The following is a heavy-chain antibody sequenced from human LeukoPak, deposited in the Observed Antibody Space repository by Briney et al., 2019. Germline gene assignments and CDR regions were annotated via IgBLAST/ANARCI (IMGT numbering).Heavy chain of an antibody. V-gene: IGHV3-7*01. CDR1: GFTFSSYW. CDR2: IKQDGSEK. D-gene: IGHD2-2*01. CDR3: ARVYCSSTSCHFDY. J-gene: IGHJ4*02. Sequence: GGSLRLSCAASGFTFSSYWMSWVRQAPGKELEWVANIKQDGSEKCYVDSVKGRFTISRDNAKNSLYLQMNSLRAEDTAVYYCARVYCSSTSCHFDYWGQGTLVTVSS.